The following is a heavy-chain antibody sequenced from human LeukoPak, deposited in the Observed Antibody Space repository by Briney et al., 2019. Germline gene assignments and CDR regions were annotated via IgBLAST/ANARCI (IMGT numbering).Heavy chain of an antibody. D-gene: IGHD5-24*01. Sequence: PSETLSLTCTVTGGSISSHYWSWIRQPPGKGLEWIGYIYYSGSTNYNPSLKSRVPISVDTSKNQFSLKLSSVTAADTAVYYCARASMATTQIDYWGQGTLVTVSS. J-gene: IGHJ4*02. CDR1: GGSISSHY. CDR2: IYYSGST. V-gene: IGHV4-59*11. CDR3: ARASMATTQIDY.